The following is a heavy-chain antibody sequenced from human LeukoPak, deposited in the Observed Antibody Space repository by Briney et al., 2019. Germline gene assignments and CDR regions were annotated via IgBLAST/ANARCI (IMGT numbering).Heavy chain of an antibody. CDR3: ARETGGNWGLGHEGLYYFDF. CDR1: GFSFISYA. V-gene: IGHV3-23*01. J-gene: IGHJ4*02. D-gene: IGHD7-27*01. Sequence: PGGSLRLSCAASGFSFISYAMTWVRQAPGKGLEWVSAISGSGVSTYYADSVKGRFTISRDNSKNTLYMQMKNLRAEDTATYFCARETGGNWGLGHEGLYYFDFWGQGTLVTVSS. CDR2: ISGSGVST.